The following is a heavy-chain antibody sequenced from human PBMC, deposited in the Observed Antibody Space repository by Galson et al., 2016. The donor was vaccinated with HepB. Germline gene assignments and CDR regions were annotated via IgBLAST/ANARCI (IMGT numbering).Heavy chain of an antibody. V-gene: IGHV3-30*04. CDR1: GFAFNIYS. Sequence: SLRLSCAASGFAFNIYSLHWVRQAPGKGLERVAVILYDGSNMYYADSVKGRFTISRDNSKNTLYLEMNSLRAEDTAVYYCARDFGSMVRGLDYWGQGTLGTVSS. D-gene: IGHD3-10*01. J-gene: IGHJ4*02. CDR2: ILYDGSNM. CDR3: ARDFGSMVRGLDY.